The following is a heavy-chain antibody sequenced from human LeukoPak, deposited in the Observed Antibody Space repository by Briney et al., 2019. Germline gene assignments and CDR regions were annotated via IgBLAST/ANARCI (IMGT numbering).Heavy chain of an antibody. CDR3: ARAYSGYENYYYYYMDV. Sequence: GGSLRLSCAASGFTFDDYGMSWVRQAPGKGLEWVSGINWDGGNTGYADSVKGRFTNSRDNAKNSLYLQMNSLRAEDTALYYCARAYSGYENYYYYYMDVWGKGTTVTVSS. D-gene: IGHD5-12*01. V-gene: IGHV3-20*04. J-gene: IGHJ6*03. CDR1: GFTFDDYG. CDR2: INWDGGNT.